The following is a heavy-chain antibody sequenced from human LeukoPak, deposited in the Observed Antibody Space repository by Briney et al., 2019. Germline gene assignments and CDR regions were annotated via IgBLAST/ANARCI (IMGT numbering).Heavy chain of an antibody. D-gene: IGHD6-13*01. CDR2: IYYSGSA. CDR3: ARSTQAAAGRYYYYGMDV. V-gene: IGHV4-39*01. J-gene: IGHJ6*02. CDR1: GGSISSSSYY. Sequence: SETLSLTCTVSGGSISSSSYYWGWIRQPPGKGLEWIGSIYYSGSAYYNPSLKSRVTISVDTSKNQFSLKLSSVTAADTAVYYCARSTQAAAGRYYYYGMDVWGQGTTVTVSS.